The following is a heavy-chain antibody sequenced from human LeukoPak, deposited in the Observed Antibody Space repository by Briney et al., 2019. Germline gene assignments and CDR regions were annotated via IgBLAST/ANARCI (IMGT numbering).Heavy chain of an antibody. CDR3: ARLPRGVVGWIGPLP. CDR1: GGSYSGYY. J-gene: IGHJ5*02. Sequence: SETLSLTCAVYGGSYSGYYWSWIRQPPGKGLEWIGEINHSGSTNYNPSLKSRVTISVDTSKNQFSLKLSSVTAADTAVYYCARLPRGVVGWIGPLPWGQGTLVTVSS. V-gene: IGHV4-34*01. D-gene: IGHD3-10*01. CDR2: INHSGST.